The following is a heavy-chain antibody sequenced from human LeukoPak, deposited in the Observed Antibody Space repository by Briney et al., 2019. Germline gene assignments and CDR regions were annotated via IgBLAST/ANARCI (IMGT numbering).Heavy chain of an antibody. CDR1: GFTFDDYA. CDR2: ISWNSGGI. Sequence: GGSLRLSCAASGFTFDDYAMHWVRQAPGKGLEWVSGISWNSGGIGYADSVKGRFTISRDNAKNSLCLQMNSLRAEDTALYYCAKDKEGLRSNYYYYMDVWGKGTTVTVSS. D-gene: IGHD5-12*01. CDR3: AKDKEGLRSNYYYYMDV. J-gene: IGHJ6*03. V-gene: IGHV3-9*01.